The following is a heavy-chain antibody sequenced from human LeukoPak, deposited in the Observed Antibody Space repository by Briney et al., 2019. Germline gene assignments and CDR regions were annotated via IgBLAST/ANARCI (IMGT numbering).Heavy chain of an antibody. V-gene: IGHV1-18*04. CDR1: GYTFKSYG. D-gene: IGHD3-22*01. J-gene: IGHJ4*02. CDR3: ARDSRMNPKRITMIVVVTPFDY. Sequence: ASVKVSCKASGYTFKSYGISWVRQAPGQGTEWMGWISAYNGNADYVQKLQGRVTMTTDTSTSTAYMELTSLRSDDTAVYYCARDSRMNPKRITMIVVVTPFDYWGQGTLVTVSS. CDR2: ISAYNGNA.